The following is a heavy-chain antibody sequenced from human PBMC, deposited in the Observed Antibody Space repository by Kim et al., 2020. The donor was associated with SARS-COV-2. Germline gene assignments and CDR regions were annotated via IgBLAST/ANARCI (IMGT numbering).Heavy chain of an antibody. CDR3: ARARVTMVRGVIPFDY. V-gene: IGHV1-2*04. Sequence: ASVKVSCKASGYTFTGYYMHWVRQAPGQGLEWMGWINPNSGGTNYAQKFQGWVTMTRDTSISTAYMELSRLRSDDTAVYYCARARVTMVRGVIPFDYWGQGTLVTVSS. CDR2: INPNSGGT. J-gene: IGHJ4*02. D-gene: IGHD3-10*01. CDR1: GYTFTGYY.